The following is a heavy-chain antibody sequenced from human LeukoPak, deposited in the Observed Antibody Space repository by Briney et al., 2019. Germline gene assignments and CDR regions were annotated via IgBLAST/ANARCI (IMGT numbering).Heavy chain of an antibody. CDR3: AKEGDMDGDYVDY. D-gene: IGHD2-15*01. CDR2: ISWNSGSI. Sequence: GGSLRLSCVASGFTFDDYAMHWVRQAPGKGLEWVSGISWNSGSIGYADSVKGRFTISRDNAKNSLYLQMNSLRAEDTALYYCAKEGDMDGDYVDYWGQGTLVTVSS. J-gene: IGHJ4*02. CDR1: GFTFDDYA. V-gene: IGHV3-9*01.